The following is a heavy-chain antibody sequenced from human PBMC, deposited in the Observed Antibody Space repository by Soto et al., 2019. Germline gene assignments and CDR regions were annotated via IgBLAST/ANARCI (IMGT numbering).Heavy chain of an antibody. J-gene: IGHJ5*02. D-gene: IGHD4-17*01. Sequence: EVQLVESGGGLIQPGGSLRLSCAASGFTVSSDYMSWVRQAPGKGLDWVSVIYTGGSTYSADSVKGRFTFSRDNSKNTLYLQMNSLRAADTAVYYCARDYGGNPALFDPWGQGTRVTVSS. CDR1: GFTVSSDY. CDR2: IYTGGST. CDR3: ARDYGGNPALFDP. V-gene: IGHV3-53*01.